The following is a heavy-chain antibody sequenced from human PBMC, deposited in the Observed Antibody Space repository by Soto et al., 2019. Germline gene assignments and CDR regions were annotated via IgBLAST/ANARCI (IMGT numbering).Heavy chain of an antibody. CDR1: GGSISSYY. D-gene: IGHD2-8*01. J-gene: IGHJ3*02. CDR3: ARDRRYCTNGVCYNNAFDI. V-gene: IGHV4-59*01. CDR2: IYYSGST. Sequence: PSETLSLTCTVSGGSISSYYWSWIRQPPGKGLEWIGYIYYSGSTNYNPSLKSRVTISVDTSKNQFSLKLSSVTAADTAVYYCARDRRYCTNGVCYNNAFDIWGQGTMVTVSS.